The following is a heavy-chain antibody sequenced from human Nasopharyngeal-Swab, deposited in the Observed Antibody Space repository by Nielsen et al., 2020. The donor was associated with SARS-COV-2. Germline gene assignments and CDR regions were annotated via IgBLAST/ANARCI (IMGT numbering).Heavy chain of an antibody. J-gene: IGHJ3*02. D-gene: IGHD2-21*02. Sequence: GESLKISCAASGFTFSSYEMNWVRQAPGKGLEWVSYISSSGSTIYYADSVKGRFTISRDNAKNSLYLQMNSLRAEDTAVYYCARDDHTAVVTGVGHDAFDIWGQGTMVTVSS. V-gene: IGHV3-48*03. CDR1: GFTFSSYE. CDR3: ARDDHTAVVTGVGHDAFDI. CDR2: ISSSGSTI.